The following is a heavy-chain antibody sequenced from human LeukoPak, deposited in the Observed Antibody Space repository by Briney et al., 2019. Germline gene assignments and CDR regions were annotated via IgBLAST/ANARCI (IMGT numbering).Heavy chain of an antibody. CDR2: IWYDGSNK. Sequence: GRSLRLSYAASGFTFSSYGMHWVRQAPGKGLEWVAVIWYDGSNKYYADSVKGRFTISRDNSKNTLYLQMNSLRAEDTAVYYCARVGQEYYMDVWGKGTTVTVSS. J-gene: IGHJ6*03. CDR1: GFTFSSYG. V-gene: IGHV3-33*01. CDR3: ARVGQEYYMDV.